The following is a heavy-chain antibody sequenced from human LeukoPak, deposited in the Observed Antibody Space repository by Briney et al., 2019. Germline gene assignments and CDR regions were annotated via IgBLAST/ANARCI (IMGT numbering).Heavy chain of an antibody. CDR3: AKGTMIVVAADYMDV. V-gene: IGHV3-33*06. J-gene: IGHJ6*03. D-gene: IGHD3-22*01. CDR1: GFTFSSFG. CDR2: IWYDGSNK. Sequence: PGGSLRLSCAASGFTFSSFGMHWVRQAPGKGLEWVAVIWYDGSNKYYADSVKGRFTISRDNSKNTLYLQMNSLRAEDTAVYYCAKGTMIVVAADYMDVWGKGTTVTVSS.